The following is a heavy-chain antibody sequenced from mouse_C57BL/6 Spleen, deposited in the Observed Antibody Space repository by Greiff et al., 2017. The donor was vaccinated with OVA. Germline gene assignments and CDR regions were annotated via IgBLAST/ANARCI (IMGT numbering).Heavy chain of an antibody. CDR1: GYTFPSYW. Sequence: QVQLQQPGAELVRPGSSVKLSCKASGYTFPSYWMDWVKQRPGQGLEWIGNIYPSDSETHYNQKFKDKATLTVDKSSSTAYMQLSSLTSEDSAVYYCARDLYYGSSYGYWGQGTTLTVSS. CDR2: IYPSDSET. J-gene: IGHJ2*01. V-gene: IGHV1-61*01. D-gene: IGHD1-1*01. CDR3: ARDLYYGSSYGY.